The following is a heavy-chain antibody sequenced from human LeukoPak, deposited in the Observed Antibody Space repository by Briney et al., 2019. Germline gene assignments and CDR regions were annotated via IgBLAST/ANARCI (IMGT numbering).Heavy chain of an antibody. CDR3: AREGGFYRPLDY. CDR1: NGSISSSSYY. D-gene: IGHD6-25*01. J-gene: IGHJ4*02. Sequence: SETLSLTCTVSNGSISSSSYYWGWIRHPPGKGLEWIGEVHLDGRTNFNPSLKSRLTMSVDLSENHVSLKLTSVTAADTAVYYCAREGGFYRPLDYSGQGTLVTVSS. CDR2: VHLDGRT. V-gene: IGHV4-39*07.